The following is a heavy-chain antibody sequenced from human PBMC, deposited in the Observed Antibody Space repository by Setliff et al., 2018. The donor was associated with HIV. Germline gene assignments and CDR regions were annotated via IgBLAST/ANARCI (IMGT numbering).Heavy chain of an antibody. D-gene: IGHD6-19*01. Sequence: GGSLRLSCAASGFTFGDYAMSWVRQAPGKGLEWVGFIRTNARGGATEYAASVKGRFTISRDDSKSIAYLQMSSLKIEDTAVYYCTRETYSSGPSWGQGTQVTVS. V-gene: IGHV3-49*04. CDR2: IRTNARGGAT. CDR1: GFTFGDYA. J-gene: IGHJ5*02. CDR3: TRETYSSGPS.